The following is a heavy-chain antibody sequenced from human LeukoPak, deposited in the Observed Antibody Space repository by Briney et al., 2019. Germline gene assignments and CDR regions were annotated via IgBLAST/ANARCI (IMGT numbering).Heavy chain of an antibody. CDR1: GYTFTTYW. J-gene: IGHJ3*02. Sequence: LGESLKISCKGSGYTFTTYWISWVRQMPGKGLEWMGRIDPSDSYTNYSPSFQGHVTIPADKSISTAYLQWSSLKASDTAMYYCARRTATYYYDISGYYLGAFDIWGQGTMVTVSS. CDR2: IDPSDSYT. V-gene: IGHV5-10-1*01. CDR3: ARRTATYYYDISGYYLGAFDI. D-gene: IGHD3-22*01.